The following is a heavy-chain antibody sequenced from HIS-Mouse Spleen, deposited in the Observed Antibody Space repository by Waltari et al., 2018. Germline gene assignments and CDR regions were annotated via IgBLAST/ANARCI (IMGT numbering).Heavy chain of an antibody. V-gene: IGHV1-2*02. D-gene: IGHD6-19*01. J-gene: IGHJ1*01. CDR1: GYTFTGYY. Sequence: QVQLVQSGAEVKKPGASVKVSCKASGYTFTGYYMHWVRQAPGQGLEWIGWVTPKRGATTNERRFQGRGTMTRDTSISTAYMELSRLRSDDTAVYYCAIGIAVAGTSEYFQHWGQGTLVTVSS. CDR2: VTPKRGAT. CDR3: AIGIAVAGTSEYFQH.